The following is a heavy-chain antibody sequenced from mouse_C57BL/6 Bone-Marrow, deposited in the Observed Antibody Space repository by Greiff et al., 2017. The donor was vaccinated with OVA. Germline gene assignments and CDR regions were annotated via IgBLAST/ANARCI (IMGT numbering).Heavy chain of an antibody. J-gene: IGHJ1*03. CDR3: ARYAPLMYYSGSSYWYFYV. Sequence: EVKLVESGGGLVQPGGSLKLSCAASGFTFSDYYMYWVRQTPEKRLEWVAYISNGGGSTYYPDTVKGRFTISRDNAKNTLYLPMSSLKSEDTAMYYCARYAPLMYYSGSSYWYFYVWGTGTTVTVSS. D-gene: IGHD1-1*01. CDR1: GFTFSDYY. CDR2: ISNGGGST. V-gene: IGHV5-12*01.